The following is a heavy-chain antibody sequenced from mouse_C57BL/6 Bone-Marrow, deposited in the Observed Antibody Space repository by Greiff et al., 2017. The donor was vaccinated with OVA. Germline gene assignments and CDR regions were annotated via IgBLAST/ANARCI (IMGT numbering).Heavy chain of an antibody. CDR3: AREGVYYDYRHFDY. V-gene: IGHV1-59*01. D-gene: IGHD2-4*01. CDR1: GYTFTSYW. CDR2: IDPSDSYT. Sequence: QVQLQQPGAELVRPGTSVKLSCKASGYTFTSYWMHWVKQRPGQGLEWIGVIDPSDSYTNYNQKFKGKATLTVDTSSSTAYMQLSSLTSEDSAVYYCAREGVYYDYRHFDYWGQGTTLTVSS. J-gene: IGHJ2*01.